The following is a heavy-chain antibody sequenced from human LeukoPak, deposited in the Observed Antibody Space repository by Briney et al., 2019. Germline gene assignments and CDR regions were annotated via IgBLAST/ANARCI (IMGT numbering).Heavy chain of an antibody. V-gene: IGHV3-9*01. CDR2: FSWNSGSI. Sequence: GGSLRLSCAASGFTLDDYAMHWVPQAPGRGVEWVSGFSWNSGSIGYADSVKGRFTISRDNAKNSLYLQMNSLRAEDTALYYCAKDIDDSYGYSFDYWGQGTLVTVSS. J-gene: IGHJ4*02. D-gene: IGHD5-18*01. CDR3: AKDIDDSYGYSFDY. CDR1: GFTLDDYA.